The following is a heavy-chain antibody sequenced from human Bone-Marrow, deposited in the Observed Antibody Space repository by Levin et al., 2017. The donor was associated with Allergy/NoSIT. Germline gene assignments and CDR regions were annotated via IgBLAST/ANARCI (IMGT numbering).Heavy chain of an antibody. CDR1: GFTFSAAW. J-gene: IGHJ4*02. CDR2: ISDDGSST. Sequence: GESLKISCAASGFTFSAAWMHWARQAPGKGLVWVSRISDDGSSTTYADSVKGRFTISRDTAKSTVYLQMSSLTVDDTAIYYCARSRYVASGQDWGQGTPVTVSS. V-gene: IGHV3-74*03. D-gene: IGHD6-25*01. CDR3: ARSRYVASGQD.